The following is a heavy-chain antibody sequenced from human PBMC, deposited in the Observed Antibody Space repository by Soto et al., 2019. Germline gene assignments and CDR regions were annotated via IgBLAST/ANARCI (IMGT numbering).Heavy chain of an antibody. Sequence: PSETLFLTCTVTGDSISSYYWSWIRQPPGKGLERIGCIYYSGSTNYNPSLESRVTISVDTPKNQFSLKLSSVTAADTAVYYCARGVSYSDFWSGYYPHDNYYYGMDVWGQGTTVTVSS. CDR1: GDSISSYY. V-gene: IGHV4-59*01. D-gene: IGHD3-3*01. CDR3: ARGVSYSDFWSGYYPHDNYYYGMDV. CDR2: IYYSGST. J-gene: IGHJ6*02.